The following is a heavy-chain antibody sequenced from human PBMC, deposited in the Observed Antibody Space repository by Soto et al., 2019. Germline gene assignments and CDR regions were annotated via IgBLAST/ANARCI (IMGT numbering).Heavy chain of an antibody. CDR3: ARRRAVAGTSWFDP. CDR1: GGSISSYY. V-gene: IGHV4-59*08. J-gene: IGHJ5*02. CDR2: IYYSGST. D-gene: IGHD6-19*01. Sequence: QVQLQESGPGLVKPSETLSLTCTVSGGSISSYYWSWIRQPPGKGLEWIGYIYYSGSTNYNPSLKRRVTISVDTSKNQFSLKLSSVTAADTAVYYCARRRAVAGTSWFDPWGQGTLVTVSS.